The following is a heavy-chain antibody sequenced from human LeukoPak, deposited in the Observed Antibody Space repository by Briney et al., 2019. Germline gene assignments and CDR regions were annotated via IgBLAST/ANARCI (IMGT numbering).Heavy chain of an antibody. CDR1: GGSITIYY. V-gene: IGHV4-59*01. CDR2: IFSSGST. J-gene: IGHJ4*02. Sequence: PSETLSLTCTVSGGSITIYYWNWIRHPPGKGLEWIGYIFSSGSTIYNPSLRSRVTISVDTSKNQFSLKLSSVTAADTAVYYCARGPYYFGYWGQGTLVTVSS. CDR3: ARGPYYFGY.